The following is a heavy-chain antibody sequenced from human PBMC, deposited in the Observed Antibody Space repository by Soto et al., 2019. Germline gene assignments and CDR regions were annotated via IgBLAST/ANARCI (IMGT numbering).Heavy chain of an antibody. CDR3: ARDRIVATSPNWFHP. CDR2: ISAYNGNT. D-gene: IGHD5-12*01. CDR1: GYTFTSYG. J-gene: IGHJ5*02. Sequence: ASVKVSCKASGYTFTSYGISWVRQAPGQGLEWMGWISAYNGNTNYAQKLQGRVTMTTDTSTSTAYMELRSLRSDDTAVYYCARDRIVATSPNWFHPWGQGTLVTVSS. V-gene: IGHV1-18*01.